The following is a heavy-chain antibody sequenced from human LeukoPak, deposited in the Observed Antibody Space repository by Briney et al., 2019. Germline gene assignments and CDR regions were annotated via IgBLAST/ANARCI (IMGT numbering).Heavy chain of an antibody. V-gene: IGHV3-23*01. Sequence: GALRLSSEASGVTGNSDAMNWVRHAPGKGLEWVSSIRGGGETCYAESVKGRFTLSRDDSRNTVYLQMNNLRVEDTAIYYCAKANWISDADAVWWGQGTQVTVSS. CDR3: AKANWISDADAVW. CDR1: GVTGNSDA. J-gene: IGHJ4*02. D-gene: IGHD2-2*03. CDR2: IRGGGET.